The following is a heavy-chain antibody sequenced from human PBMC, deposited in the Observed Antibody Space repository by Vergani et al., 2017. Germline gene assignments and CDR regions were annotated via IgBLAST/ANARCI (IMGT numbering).Heavy chain of an antibody. J-gene: IGHJ4*02. CDR3: ARSRIYYGAGRPDY. CDR2: VSFRGDT. V-gene: IGHV4-59*02. D-gene: IGHD3-10*01. Sequence: QVKLQESGPGLVKPSETLSLTCTVSGASVNSYYWSWIRQPPGKGLEWMGYVSFRGDTLYDPSVKGRMTISLNTSSNQFSLYLTSVTAADTAVYYCARSRIYYGAGRPDYWGQGTLVTDSS. CDR1: GASVNSYY.